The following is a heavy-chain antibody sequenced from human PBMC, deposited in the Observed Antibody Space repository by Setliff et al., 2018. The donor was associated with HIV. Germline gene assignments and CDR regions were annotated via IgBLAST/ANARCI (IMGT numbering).Heavy chain of an antibody. Sequence: SETLSLTCTVSGGSISSGSYYWAWIRQPPGKGLEWIGSIYYSGNTFYNPSLKSGVTMSVDTSENQFSLRLSSVTAADTAVHYCARLLYSYGMRGYFDSWGQGTLVTVSS. CDR2: IYYSGNT. D-gene: IGHD5-18*01. V-gene: IGHV4-39*01. CDR1: GGSISSGSYY. J-gene: IGHJ4*02. CDR3: ARLLYSYGMRGYFDS.